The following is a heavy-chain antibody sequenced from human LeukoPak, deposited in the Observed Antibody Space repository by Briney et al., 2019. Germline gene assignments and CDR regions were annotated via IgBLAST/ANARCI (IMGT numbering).Heavy chain of an antibody. J-gene: IGHJ6*02. CDR1: GFTFDDYA. CDR3: AKDIAAPPYYYYGMDV. D-gene: IGHD6-13*01. Sequence: PGGSLRLSCAASGFTFDDYAMHWVRQAPGKGLEWVSGISWNSGSIGYADPVKGRFTISRDNAKNSLYLQMNSLRAEDTALYYCAKDIAAPPYYYYGMDVWGQGTTVTVSS. CDR2: ISWNSGSI. V-gene: IGHV3-9*01.